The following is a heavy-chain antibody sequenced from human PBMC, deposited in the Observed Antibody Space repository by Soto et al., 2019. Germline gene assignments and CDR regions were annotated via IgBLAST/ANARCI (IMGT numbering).Heavy chain of an antibody. CDR2: IYYSGST. J-gene: IGHJ3*02. Sequence: SETLSLTCTVSGGSISSGGYYWSWIRQHPGKGLEWIGYIYYSGSTYYNPSLKSRVTISVDTSKNQFSLKLSSVTAADTAVYYCAATVVAASLGAFDIWGQGTMVTVSS. CDR3: AATVVAASLGAFDI. V-gene: IGHV4-31*03. CDR1: GGSISSGGYY. D-gene: IGHD2-15*01.